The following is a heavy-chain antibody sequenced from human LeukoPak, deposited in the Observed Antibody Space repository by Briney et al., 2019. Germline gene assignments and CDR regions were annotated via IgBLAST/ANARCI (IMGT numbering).Heavy chain of an antibody. CDR3: ARGAKAAGTTEWFDP. J-gene: IGHJ5*02. CDR2: IYSGGST. Sequence: GGSLRLSCAASGFTVSSNYMSWVRQAPGKGLEWVSVIYSGGSTYYADSVKGRFTISRDNSKNTLYLQMNSLRAEDTAVYYCARGAKAAGTTEWFDPWGQGTLVTVSS. D-gene: IGHD6-13*01. CDR1: GFTVSSNY. V-gene: IGHV3-53*01.